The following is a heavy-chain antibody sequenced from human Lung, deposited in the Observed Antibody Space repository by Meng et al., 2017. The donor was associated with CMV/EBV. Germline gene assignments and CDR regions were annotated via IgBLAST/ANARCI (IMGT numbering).Heavy chain of an antibody. CDR2: LIAVFDKT. D-gene: IGHD1-14*01. CDR1: GDSFSTQT. Sequence: VHVVQSGAEVKKPGSSVKVACKTSGDSFSTQTFSWVRQAPGQGLEWMGGLIAVFDKTKAAPRFQDRVTFTADESTSTAYMELSSLTFDDTAVYFCARGRRNEPLFDYWGQGTLVTVSS. CDR3: ARGRRNEPLFDY. V-gene: IGHV1-69*13. J-gene: IGHJ4*02.